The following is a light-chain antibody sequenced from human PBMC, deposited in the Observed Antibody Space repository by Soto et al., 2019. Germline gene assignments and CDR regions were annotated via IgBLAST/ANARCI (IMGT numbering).Light chain of an antibody. CDR1: QSVSSY. CDR2: DAS. V-gene: IGKV3-11*01. CDR3: QQRSNWPLT. Sequence: EIVLTQSPATLSLSPGERATLSCRASQSVSSYLAWYQQKPGQAPRLLIYDASNRATGIPARFSGSGSGTDFTLTIISLEHADFAVYYCQQRSNWPLTFGGGTKVEIK. J-gene: IGKJ4*01.